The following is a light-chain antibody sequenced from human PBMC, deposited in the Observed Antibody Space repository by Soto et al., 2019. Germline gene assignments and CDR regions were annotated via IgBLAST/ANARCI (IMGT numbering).Light chain of an antibody. Sequence: QPVLTQPPSVSGAPGQRVTISCSGCSSNIGAAYDVHWYQQLPGTAPKLLISGNNNRPSGVPDRFAGSKSPNTASLTTSGLQAEDEYTYYCSSSTSSTAPPVVFGGATKLTVL. CDR1: SSNIGAAYD. J-gene: IGLJ2*01. V-gene: IGLV1-40*01. CDR2: GNN. CDR3: SSSTSSTAPPVV.